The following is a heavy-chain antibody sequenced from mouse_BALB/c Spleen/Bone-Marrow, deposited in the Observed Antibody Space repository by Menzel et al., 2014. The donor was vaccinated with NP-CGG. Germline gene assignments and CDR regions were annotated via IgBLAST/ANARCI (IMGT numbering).Heavy chain of an antibody. CDR2: IHYSVVYT. V-gene: IGHV3-1*02. D-gene: IGHD1-1*01. Sequence: EVHLVESGPDLVKPSQSLSLTCTVTGYSITSGYGWHWIRQFPGNKLEWMGYIHYSVVYTDYNPSLKSRISITRDTSKNQFFLQLNSVTTEDTATYYCTRETAVVADFDYWGQGTTLTVSS. CDR3: TRETAVVADFDY. J-gene: IGHJ2*01. CDR1: GYSITSGYG.